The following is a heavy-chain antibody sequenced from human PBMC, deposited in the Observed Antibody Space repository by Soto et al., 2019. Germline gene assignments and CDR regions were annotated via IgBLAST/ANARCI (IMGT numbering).Heavy chain of an antibody. CDR3: ARGQVVAAQH. Sequence: QLQLQESGSGLVKPSQTLSLTCAVSGGSISSGGYSWSWIRQPPGKGLEWIGYIYHRGSTYYNPSLQGRATLSVERSMNQFSLKLGSVTAADTAVYYCARGQVVAAQHWGQGTLVTVSS. CDR1: GGSISSGGYS. V-gene: IGHV4-30-2*01. CDR2: IYHRGST. D-gene: IGHD2-15*01. J-gene: IGHJ4*02.